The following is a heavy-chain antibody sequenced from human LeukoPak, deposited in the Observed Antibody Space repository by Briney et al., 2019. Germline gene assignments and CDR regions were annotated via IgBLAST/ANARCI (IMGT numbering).Heavy chain of an antibody. Sequence: SQTLSLTCAICGVSDSSISVAWQWLRQSPARGLEWLGRTYYRSKWYYEYAVSVKRRLNISPDTHNNQLALQVTSVPPEDTAVYYCSLARSEYHYGMDVWGQGTTVTVSS. CDR1: GVSDSSISVA. CDR3: SLARSEYHYGMDV. J-gene: IGHJ6*02. CDR2: TYYRSKWYY. V-gene: IGHV6-1*01.